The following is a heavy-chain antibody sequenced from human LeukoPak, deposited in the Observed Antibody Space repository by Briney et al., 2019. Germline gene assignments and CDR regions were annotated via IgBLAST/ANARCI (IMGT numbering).Heavy chain of an antibody. CDR3: AKAVKKSRTVDVFVI. D-gene: IGHD4-17*01. Sequence: PGGSLRLSCAASGFTFSSYAMTWVRQAPGKGLEWVSAISGTGGGTYYADSVKGRFSISRDNSKNTLYLQMNSLRAEDTAVYYGAKAVKKSRTVDVFVIWGQGAMGTVSS. J-gene: IGHJ3*02. CDR2: ISGTGGGT. CDR1: GFTFSSYA. V-gene: IGHV3-23*01.